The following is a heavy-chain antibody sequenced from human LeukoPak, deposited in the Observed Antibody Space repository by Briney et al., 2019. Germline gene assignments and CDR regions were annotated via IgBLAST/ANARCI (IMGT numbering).Heavy chain of an antibody. D-gene: IGHD2-15*01. CDR1: GYTFTRYG. CDR2: LNTYNGNT. Sequence: ASVKVSCKASGYTFTRYGISWVRQAPGQGLEWMGWLNTYNGNTNYIQNLQGRFTMTTDTSTRTAYMELRSLRYDDTAVYYCARRSVMVSAAGDDAFDLWGQGTMVTVSS. V-gene: IGHV1-18*01. J-gene: IGHJ3*01. CDR3: ARRSVMVSAAGDDAFDL.